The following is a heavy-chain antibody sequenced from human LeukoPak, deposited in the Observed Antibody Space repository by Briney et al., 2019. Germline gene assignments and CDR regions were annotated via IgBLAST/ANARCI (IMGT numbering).Heavy chain of an antibody. CDR2: ISGSGGSAGST. Sequence: GGSLRLSCAASGFTFSSYAMSWVRQAPGKGLEWVSAISGSGGSAGSTYYADSVKGRFTISRDNSKNTLYLQMNSLRAEDTAVYYCAKDQKNYHDNTGLDYWGQGTLVTVSS. D-gene: IGHD3-22*01. CDR3: AKDQKNYHDNTGLDY. CDR1: GFTFSSYA. V-gene: IGHV3-23*01. J-gene: IGHJ4*02.